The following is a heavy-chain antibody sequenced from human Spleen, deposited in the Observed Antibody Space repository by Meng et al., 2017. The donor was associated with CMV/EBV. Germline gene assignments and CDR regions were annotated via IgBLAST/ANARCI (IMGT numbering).Heavy chain of an antibody. Sequence: GGSLRLSCAASGFTFSDYYMNWVRQAPGKGLEWVSSISSSSTIYYADSVKGRFTISRDNAKNSLYLQMNSLRGEDTAVYYCARARSCSTTTCPRAAFDIWGQGTTVTVSS. D-gene: IGHD2-2*01. J-gene: IGHJ3*02. CDR3: ARARSCSTTTCPRAAFDI. CDR1: GFTFSDYY. CDR2: ISSSSTI. V-gene: IGHV3-69-1*01.